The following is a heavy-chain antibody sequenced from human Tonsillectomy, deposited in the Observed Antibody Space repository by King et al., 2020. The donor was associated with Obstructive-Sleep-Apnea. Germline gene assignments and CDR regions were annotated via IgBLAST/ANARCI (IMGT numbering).Heavy chain of an antibody. Sequence: EVQLVESGGGLVQPGRSLRLSCAASGFTFDDYAMHWVRHAPGKGLEWVSGISWNSGSIGYADSVKGRFTISRDNAKNSMYLQMNSLRAEDTALYYCAKDRGIVVVVAAIDYWGQGTLVTVSS. J-gene: IGHJ4*02. V-gene: IGHV3-9*01. CDR1: GFTFDDYA. D-gene: IGHD2-15*01. CDR3: AKDRGIVVVVAAIDY. CDR2: ISWNSGSI.